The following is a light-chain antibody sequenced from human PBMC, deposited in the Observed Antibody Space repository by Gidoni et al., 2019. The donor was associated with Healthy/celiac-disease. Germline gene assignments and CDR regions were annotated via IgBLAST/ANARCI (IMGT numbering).Light chain of an antibody. CDR3: QQYGSSPWM. J-gene: IGKJ1*01. CDR1: QTVSSSY. CDR2: GAS. Sequence: EIVLTQSPGTLSLSPGEIATLSCRASQTVSSSYLAWYQQKPGQAPRLLIYGASSRATGIPDRFSGSGSGTDFTLTISRLEPEDFAVYYCQQYGSSPWMFGQGTKVEIK. V-gene: IGKV3-20*01.